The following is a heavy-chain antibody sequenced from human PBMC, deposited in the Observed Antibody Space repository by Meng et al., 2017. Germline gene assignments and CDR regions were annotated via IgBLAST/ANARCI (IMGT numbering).Heavy chain of an antibody. D-gene: IGHD3-10*01. CDR2: IKQDGSEK. CDR1: GFTLSSYW. J-gene: IGHJ2*01. Sequence: EVQLVESGGGLVQPGGSLRLSCAASGFTLSSYWMSLVRQAPGKGLEWVANIKQDGSEKYYVDSVKGRFTISRDNAKNSLYLQMNSLRAEDTAVYYRAREGVIYWYFDLWGRGTLVTVSS. CDR3: AREGVIYWYFDL. V-gene: IGHV3-7*01.